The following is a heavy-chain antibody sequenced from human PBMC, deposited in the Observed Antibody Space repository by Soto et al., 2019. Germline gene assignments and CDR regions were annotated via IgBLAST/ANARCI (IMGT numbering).Heavy chain of an antibody. Sequence: ASVKVSCKASGYTFTSYGISWVRQAPGQGLEWMGWISAYNGNTNYAQKLQGRVTMTTDTSTSTAYMELRSLRSDDTAVYYCARDRDIVVVKDAISNYYYGMDVWGQGTTVTVSS. CDR1: GYTFTSYG. D-gene: IGHD2-2*02. CDR2: ISAYNGNT. CDR3: ARDRDIVVVKDAISNYYYGMDV. V-gene: IGHV1-18*04. J-gene: IGHJ6*02.